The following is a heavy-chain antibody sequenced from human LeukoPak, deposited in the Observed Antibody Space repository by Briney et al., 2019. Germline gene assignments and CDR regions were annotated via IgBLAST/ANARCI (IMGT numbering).Heavy chain of an antibody. CDR3: ARDHGSGD. D-gene: IGHD3-10*01. J-gene: IGHJ4*02. V-gene: IGHV3-21*01. CDR1: GLPFSSYG. Sequence: GGSLSFSGQASGLPFSSYGLNGVGKAPGKGLEWVSSISSSSSYIYYADSVKGRFTISRDNAKNSLYLQMNSLRAEDTAVYYCARDHGSGDWGQGTLVTVSS. CDR2: ISSSSSYI.